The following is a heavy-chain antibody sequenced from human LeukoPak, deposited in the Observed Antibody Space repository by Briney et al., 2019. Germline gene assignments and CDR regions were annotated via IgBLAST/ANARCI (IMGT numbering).Heavy chain of an antibody. CDR2: IIPIFGTA. D-gene: IGHD3-10*01. J-gene: IGHJ5*01. CDR1: GGTFSSYA. V-gene: IGHV1-69*13. CDR3: ARGSGSYLGNNNWFDP. Sequence: GASVKVSCKASGGTFSSYAISWVRQAPGQGLEWMGGIIPIFGTANYAQKFQGRVTITADESTSTAYMELSSLRSEDTAVYYCARGSGSYLGNNNWFDPWGQGTMVTVSS.